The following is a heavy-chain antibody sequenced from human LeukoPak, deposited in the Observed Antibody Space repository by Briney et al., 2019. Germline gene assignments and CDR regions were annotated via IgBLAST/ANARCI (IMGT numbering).Heavy chain of an antibody. V-gene: IGHV3-23*01. Sequence: GGSLRLSCATSVFTFTSHAMTGVRQAPGEGVGGVSGISGTTGRTFYGDSVRGGFTVSRDNSRDTLYLQMNSLRAEGADVYFCARVACGTECYYRLDVWGQGTTVTVSS. J-gene: IGHJ6*02. CDR2: ISGTTGRT. CDR1: VFTFTSHA. CDR3: ARVACGTECYYRLDV. D-gene: IGHD2-21*01.